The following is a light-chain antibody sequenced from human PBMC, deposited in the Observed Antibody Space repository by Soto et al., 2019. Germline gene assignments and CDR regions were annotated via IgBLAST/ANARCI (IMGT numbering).Light chain of an antibody. CDR2: AAS. V-gene: IGKV1-39*01. J-gene: IGKJ1*01. CDR3: QQSYNTPWT. Sequence: DIQMTQSPSTLCASVGDRVTITCRASQSISSWLAWYQQKPGKAPKLLIYAASSLQSGVPSRISGRGSGTEFTLTISSLQPEDCATYYCQQSYNTPWTFGQGTKVDIK. CDR1: QSISSW.